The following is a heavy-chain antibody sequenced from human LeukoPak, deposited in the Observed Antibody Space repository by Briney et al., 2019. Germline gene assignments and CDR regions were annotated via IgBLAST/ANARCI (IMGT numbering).Heavy chain of an antibody. V-gene: IGHV3-21*01. CDR1: GFTFSSYS. CDR2: ISSSSSYI. Sequence: GGSLRLSCAASGFTFSSYSMNWVRQAPGKGLEWVSSISSSSSYIYYADSVKGRFTISRDNAKNSLYLQMNSLRAEDTAVYYCARVRFRVGSSDYWGQGTLVTVSS. J-gene: IGHJ4*02. CDR3: ARVRFRVGSSDY. D-gene: IGHD1-26*01.